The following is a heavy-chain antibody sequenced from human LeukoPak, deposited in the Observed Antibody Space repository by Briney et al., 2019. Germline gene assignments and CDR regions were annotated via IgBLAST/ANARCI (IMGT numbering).Heavy chain of an antibody. J-gene: IGHJ4*02. V-gene: IGHV3-73*01. CDR2: IRSKANSYAT. CDR3: TAGPLRDAKGFPYFDY. CDR1: GVTFSGSA. Sequence: GGSLRLSCAASGVTFSGSAMHWVRQASGKGLEWVGRIRSKANSYATAYAASVKGSVTISRDDSKNTAYLQMNSLKTEDTAVYYCTAGPLRDAKGFPYFDYWGQGTLVTVSS.